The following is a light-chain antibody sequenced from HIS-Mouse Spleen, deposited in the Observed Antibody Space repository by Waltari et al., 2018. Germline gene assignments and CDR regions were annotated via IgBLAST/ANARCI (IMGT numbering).Light chain of an antibody. Sequence: SYVLTQPPSVSVAPGKTARITCGGNNIGSKSVHWYQQKPGQAPVLVVYDDSDRPSGSPERFSGSNSGNTATLTISRVEAGDEADYYCQVWYSSSDHVVFGGGTKLTVL. CDR3: QVWYSSSDHVV. CDR1: NIGSKS. V-gene: IGLV3-21*03. J-gene: IGLJ2*01. CDR2: DDS.